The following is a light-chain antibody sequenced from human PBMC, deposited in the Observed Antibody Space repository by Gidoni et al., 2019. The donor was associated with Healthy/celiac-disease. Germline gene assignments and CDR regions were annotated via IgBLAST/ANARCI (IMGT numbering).Light chain of an antibody. V-gene: IGLV2-11*01. J-gene: IGLJ1*01. CDR2: DVS. CDR3: GAYAV. CDR1: SSDVGGDNY. Sequence: QSALTQPRSVSESPGQSVTIYCTGTSSDVGGDNYVSWYQQHPGKAPKLMIYDVSKRPSGAPDRFSGAKSGNTASLTISGLQAEDEADYYCGAYAVFGTGTKVTVL.